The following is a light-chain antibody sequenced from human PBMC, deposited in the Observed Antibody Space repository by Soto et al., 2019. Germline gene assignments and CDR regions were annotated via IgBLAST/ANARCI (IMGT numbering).Light chain of an antibody. CDR3: QQYGSSPLT. CDR2: GAS. CDR1: QSVSSSY. J-gene: IGKJ1*01. V-gene: IGKV3-20*01. Sequence: EIVLTQSPGTLSLSPGERATLSCRASQSVSSSYLAWYQQKPGQAPRLLIYGASSRANGIPDRFSGSGSGTDFTLTISRLEPEDFAVYYCQQYGSSPLTFGQGTKVDSK.